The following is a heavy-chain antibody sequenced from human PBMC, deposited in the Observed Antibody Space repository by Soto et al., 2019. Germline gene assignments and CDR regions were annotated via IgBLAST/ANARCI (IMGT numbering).Heavy chain of an antibody. V-gene: IGHV1-18*01. CDR1: GYTFTSYG. D-gene: IGHD1-26*01. Sequence: QVQLVQSGAEVKKPGASVKVSCKASGYTFTSYGISWVRQAPGHGREWMGWISASNGNTNYAQKLQGRVTMTTDTSTRTAYLELGSLRSDDTAVYYCARRPWDPQGYYCGMDVWGKGTTVSVSS. CDR2: ISASNGNT. J-gene: IGHJ6*04. CDR3: ARRPWDPQGYYCGMDV.